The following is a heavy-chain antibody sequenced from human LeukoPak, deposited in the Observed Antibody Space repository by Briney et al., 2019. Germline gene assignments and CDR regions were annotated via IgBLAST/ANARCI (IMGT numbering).Heavy chain of an antibody. J-gene: IGHJ4*02. D-gene: IGHD2-8*01. CDR1: GLTFSSYW. V-gene: IGHV3-7*01. CDR2: INQDGSEK. CDR3: ARDLTYCSNDGCYRSGLDY. Sequence: GGSLRLSCAASGLTFSSYWMRWVRHAPGKGLEWVGNINQDGSEKYYVESVQGRFTISRDDAQSSLYLQMNFLRAEDTAVYYCARDLTYCSNDGCYRSGLDYWGQGTLVTVSS.